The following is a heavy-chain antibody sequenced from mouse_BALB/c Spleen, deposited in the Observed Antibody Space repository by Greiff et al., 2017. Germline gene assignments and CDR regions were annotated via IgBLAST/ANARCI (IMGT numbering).Heavy chain of an antibody. CDR2: INPGSGGT. V-gene: IGHV1-54*01. CDR1: GYAFTNYL. D-gene: IGHD2-4*01. J-gene: IGHJ2*01. CDR3: ARGDYDYFDY. Sequence: QVQLQQSGAELVRPGTSVKVSCKASGYAFTNYLIEWVKQRPGQGLEWIGVINPGSGGTNYNEKFKGKATLTADESSSTAYMQLSSLTSDDSAVYFCARGDYDYFDYWGQGTTLTVSS.